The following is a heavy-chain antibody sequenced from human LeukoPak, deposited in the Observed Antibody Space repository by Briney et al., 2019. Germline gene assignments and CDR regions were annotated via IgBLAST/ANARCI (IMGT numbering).Heavy chain of an antibody. J-gene: IGHJ4*02. CDR1: GFTFSDHY. CDR2: SRNKANSYTT. D-gene: IGHD4-17*01. V-gene: IGHV3-72*01. Sequence: GSLRLSCAASGFTFSDHYMDWVRQAPGKGLEWVGRSRNKANSYTTEYAASVKGRFTISRDDSKNSLYLQMSGLETEDTAVYYCATELGSVTTDWGQGTLVTVSS. CDR3: ATELGSVTTD.